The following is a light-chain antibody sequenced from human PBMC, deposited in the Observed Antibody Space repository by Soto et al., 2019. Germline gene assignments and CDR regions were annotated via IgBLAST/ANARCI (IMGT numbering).Light chain of an antibody. CDR3: QQYTSNPLT. CDR2: AAS. CDR1: QYISSR. Sequence: DIQMTQSPSSLSASVGDRVTISCRASQYISSRLCWFQQKPGKAPKYLIYAASNLRSGVPSRFSGRCSGTDFTLTINRLQPEDSGTYYCQQYTSNPLTFGGGTKVEI. J-gene: IGKJ4*01. V-gene: IGKV1-16*01.